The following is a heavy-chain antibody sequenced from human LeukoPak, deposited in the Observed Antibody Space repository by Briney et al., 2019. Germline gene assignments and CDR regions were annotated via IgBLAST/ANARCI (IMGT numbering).Heavy chain of an antibody. CDR1: GYTFTSYA. V-gene: IGHV1-3*01. J-gene: IGHJ5*02. CDR3: ARAFSGSWYLLCLDP. CDR2: INAGNGNT. Sequence: GASVKVSCKASGYTFTSYAMHWVRQAPGQRLEWMGWINAGNGNTKYSQKFQGRVTITRDTSASTAYMELSNLRSEDTAVYYCARAFSGSWYLLCLDPWGQGTLVTVSS. D-gene: IGHD6-13*01.